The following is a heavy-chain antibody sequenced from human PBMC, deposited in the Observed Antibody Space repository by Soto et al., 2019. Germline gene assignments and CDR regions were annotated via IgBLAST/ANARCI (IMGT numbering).Heavy chain of an antibody. J-gene: IGHJ2*01. V-gene: IGHV3-21*01. CDR2: ISSSSDYI. CDR3: ARSWRIVATTRTFWYFDL. CDR1: GFTFISYS. D-gene: IGHD5-12*01. Sequence: GGSLRLSCVASGFTFISYSMNWVRQAPGKGLEWVSSISSSSDYIYYADSMKGRFTISRDNAKNSLYLQMNSLRAEDTAVYYCARSWRIVATTRTFWYFDLWGRGTLVTVSS.